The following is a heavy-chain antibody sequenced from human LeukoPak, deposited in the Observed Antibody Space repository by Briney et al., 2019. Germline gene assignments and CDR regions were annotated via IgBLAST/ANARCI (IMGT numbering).Heavy chain of an antibody. CDR3: ARSPRGSSGWYGDAFDI. CDR2: IRPDGSEG. V-gene: IGHV3-7*01. Sequence: PGGSLRLSCTTSGITFSNSWMSWVRQAPGKGLEWVATIRPDGSEGYYADSVRGRFTISRDNSKNSFYLQMSSLRAEDTGVFYCARSPRGSSGWYGDAFDIWGQGTMVTASS. J-gene: IGHJ3*02. CDR1: GITFSNSW. D-gene: IGHD6-19*01.